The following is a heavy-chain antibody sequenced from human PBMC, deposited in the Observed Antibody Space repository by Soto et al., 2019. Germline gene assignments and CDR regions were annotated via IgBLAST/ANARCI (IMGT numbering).Heavy chain of an antibody. CDR3: ASMTLEHYGIAAAGTRNAFDI. D-gene: IGHD6-13*01. V-gene: IGHV1-69*02. CDR1: GGTFSSYT. J-gene: IGHJ3*02. CDR2: IIPILGIA. Sequence: ASVKVSCKASGGTFSSYTISWVRQAPGQGLEWMGRIIPILGIANYAQKFQGRVTITADKSTSTAYMELSSLRSEDTAVYYCASMTLEHYGIAAAGTRNAFDIWGQGTMVTVSS.